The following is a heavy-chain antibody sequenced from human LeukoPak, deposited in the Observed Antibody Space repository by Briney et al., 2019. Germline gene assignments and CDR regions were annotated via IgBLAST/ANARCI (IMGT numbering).Heavy chain of an antibody. CDR2: ISWDGGST. CDR1: GFTFDDYA. CDR3: ARLGKGMRAFDI. Sequence: GGSLRLSCAASGFTFDDYAMHWVRQAPGKGLEWVSLISWDGGSTYYADSVKGRFTISRDNSKNYLYLQMNSLRAEDTAVYYCARLGKGMRAFDIWGQGTMVTVSS. J-gene: IGHJ3*02. D-gene: IGHD3-10*01. V-gene: IGHV3-43D*04.